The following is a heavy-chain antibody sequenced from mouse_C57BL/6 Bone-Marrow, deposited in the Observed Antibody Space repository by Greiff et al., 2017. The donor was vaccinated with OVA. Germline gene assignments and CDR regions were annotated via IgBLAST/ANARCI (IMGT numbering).Heavy chain of an antibody. J-gene: IGHJ4*01. CDR2: IYPRSGNT. V-gene: IGHV1-81*01. Sequence: QVQLQQSGAELARPGASVKLSCKASGYTFTSYGISWVKQRTGQGLEWIGEIYPRSGNTYYNEKFKGKATLTEDKSSSTAYMELRSLTSEDSAVYFCARRNWGYAMDYWGQGTSVTVSS. D-gene: IGHD4-1*01. CDR3: ARRNWGYAMDY. CDR1: GYTFTSYG.